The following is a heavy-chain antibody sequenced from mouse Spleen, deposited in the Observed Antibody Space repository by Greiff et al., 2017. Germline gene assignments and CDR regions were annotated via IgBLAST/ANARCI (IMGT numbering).Heavy chain of an antibody. V-gene: IGHV1-82*01. CDR1: GYAFSSSW. CDR3: ARALRYYFDY. J-gene: IGHJ2*01. CDR2: IYPGDGDT. D-gene: IGHD1-1*01. Sequence: QVQLQQPGPELVKPGASVKISCKASGYAFSSSWMNWVKQRPGKGLEWIGRIYPGDGDTNYNGKFKGKATLTADKSSSTAYMQLSSLTSEDSAVYFCARALRYYFDYWGQGTTLTVSS.